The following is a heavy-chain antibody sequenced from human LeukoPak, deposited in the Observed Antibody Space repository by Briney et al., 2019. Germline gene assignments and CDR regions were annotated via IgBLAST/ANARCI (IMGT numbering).Heavy chain of an antibody. Sequence: PGGSLRLSCATSGFTFSTYGMHWVRQAPGKGLEWVAFIRYDGSNKYYADSVKGRFTISRDNSKNMLYLQMNSLRVEGTAVYYCAKDLAAMDYWGQGTLVTVSS. CDR3: AKDLAAMDY. J-gene: IGHJ4*02. D-gene: IGHD5-18*01. CDR1: GFTFSTYG. CDR2: IRYDGSNK. V-gene: IGHV3-30*02.